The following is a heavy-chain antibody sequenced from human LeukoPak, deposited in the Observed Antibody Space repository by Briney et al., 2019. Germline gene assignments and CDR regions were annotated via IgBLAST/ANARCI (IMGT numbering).Heavy chain of an antibody. CDR1: GYTFTNYG. CDR3: ARVVLDHYYDSSGYLGTLDY. J-gene: IGHJ4*02. V-gene: IGHV1-18*01. Sequence: ASVKVSCKASGYTFTNYGISWVRQAPGQGLEWMGWINTYNGNTNYAQTFQGRVTMTTDTSTSTAYMELTSLRSDDTAVYYCARVVLDHYYDSSGYLGTLDYWGQGTLVTVSS. CDR2: INTYNGNT. D-gene: IGHD3-22*01.